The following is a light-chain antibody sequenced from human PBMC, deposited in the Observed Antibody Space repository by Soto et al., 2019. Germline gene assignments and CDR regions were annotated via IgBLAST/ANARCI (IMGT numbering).Light chain of an antibody. Sequence: QSVLTQPPSVSGAPGQRVTISCTGSDSNIGSNIVNWYQQLPGTAPKLLIYSNNQRPSGVPDRFSGSKSGTSASLAISGLQSEDEADYYCAAWDDSLNVVVFGGGTKLTVL. CDR1: DSNIGSNI. J-gene: IGLJ2*01. CDR3: AAWDDSLNVVV. V-gene: IGLV1-44*01. CDR2: SNN.